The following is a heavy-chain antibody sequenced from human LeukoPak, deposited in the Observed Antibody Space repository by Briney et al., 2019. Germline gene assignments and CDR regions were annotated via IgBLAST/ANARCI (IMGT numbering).Heavy chain of an antibody. CDR1: GGSFNNYY. Sequence: ASETLSLTCAVYGGSFNNYYWGWIPQPPGKGLEWIGEINHSGSTNYSPSLNSRVTISLDTSRNQFSLRLNSVTAADTAVYYCARGWSSNYLPWGQGTLVTVSS. CDR3: ARGWSSNYLP. V-gene: IGHV4-34*01. CDR2: INHSGST. J-gene: IGHJ4*02. D-gene: IGHD3-3*01.